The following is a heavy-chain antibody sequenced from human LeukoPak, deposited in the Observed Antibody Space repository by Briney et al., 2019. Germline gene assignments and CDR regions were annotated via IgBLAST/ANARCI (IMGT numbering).Heavy chain of an antibody. CDR3: ARRKPSQKNQRYCSSTSCYTGGNWFDP. CDR2: INHSGST. V-gene: IGHV4-34*01. CDR1: GGSFSGYY. Sequence: PSETLSLTCAVYGGSFSGYYWSWIRQPPGKGLEWIGEINHSGSTNYNPSLKSRVTISVDTSKNQFSLKLSSVTAADTAVYYCARRKPSQKNQRYCSSTSCYTGGNWFDPWGQGTLVSVSS. D-gene: IGHD2-2*02. J-gene: IGHJ5*02.